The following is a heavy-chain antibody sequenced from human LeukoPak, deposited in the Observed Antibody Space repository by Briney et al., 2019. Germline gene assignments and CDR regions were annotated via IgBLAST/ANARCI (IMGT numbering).Heavy chain of an antibody. J-gene: IGHJ4*02. CDR1: GFTFSSYS. Sequence: GGSLRLSCAASGFTFSSYSMNWVRQAPGKGLEWVASISSSSSYIYYADSVKGRFTISRDNAKNSLYLQMNSLRAEDTAVYYCARDSEQNHDYGDYPDYCGQGTLVTVSA. D-gene: IGHD4-17*01. V-gene: IGHV3-21*01. CDR2: ISSSSSYI. CDR3: ARDSEQNHDYGDYPDY.